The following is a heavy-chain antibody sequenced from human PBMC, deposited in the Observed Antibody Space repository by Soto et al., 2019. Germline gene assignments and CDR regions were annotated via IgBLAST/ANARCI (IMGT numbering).Heavy chain of an antibody. CDR3: ARESEWIQLWFKYNWFDP. CDR2: TYYRSKWYN. D-gene: IGHD5-18*01. V-gene: IGHV6-1*01. J-gene: IGHJ5*02. CDR1: GDSVSSNSAA. Sequence: QSQTLSLTCAISGDSVSSNSAAWNWIRQSPSRGLEWLGRTYYRSKWYNDYAVSVKSRITINPDTSKNQFSLQLNSVSPEDTAVYYCARESEWIQLWFKYNWFDPWGQGTLVTVSS.